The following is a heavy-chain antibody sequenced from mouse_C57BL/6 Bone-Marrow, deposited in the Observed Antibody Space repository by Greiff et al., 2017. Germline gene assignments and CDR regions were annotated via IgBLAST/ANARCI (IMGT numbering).Heavy chain of an antibody. V-gene: IGHV1-69*01. CDR1: GYTFTSYW. CDR3: ARSQLGHYCDY. CDR2: IDPSDSYT. Sequence: QVQLQQPGAELVMPGASVKLSCKASGYTFTSYWMHWVKQRPGQGLEWIGEIDPSDSYTNYNQKFKGKSTLTVDKSSSTAYMQLSSLTSEDSAVYYCARSQLGHYCDYWGQGTTLTVSS. D-gene: IGHD4-1*02. J-gene: IGHJ2*01.